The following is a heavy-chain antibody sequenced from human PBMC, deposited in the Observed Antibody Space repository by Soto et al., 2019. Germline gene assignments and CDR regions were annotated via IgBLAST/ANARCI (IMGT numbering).Heavy chain of an antibody. CDR1: GGTFSSYA. CDR3: ARVGEFTIFGVVIMGAFDI. D-gene: IGHD3-3*01. CDR2: IIPIFGTA. Sequence: SVKVSCKASGGTFSSYAISWVRQAPGQGLEWMGGIIPIFGTANYAQKFQGRVTITADESTSTAYMELSSLRSEDTAVYYCARVGEFTIFGVVIMGAFDIWGQGTMVTVS. V-gene: IGHV1-69*13. J-gene: IGHJ3*02.